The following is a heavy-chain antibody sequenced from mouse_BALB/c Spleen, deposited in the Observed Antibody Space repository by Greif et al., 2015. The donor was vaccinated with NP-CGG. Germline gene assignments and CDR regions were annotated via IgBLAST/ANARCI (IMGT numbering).Heavy chain of an antibody. CDR1: GYAFSSYW. CDR3: ARGGTGPFDY. Sequence: VQLQQSGAELVRPGSSVKISCKASGYAFSSYWMNWVKQRPGQGLEWIGQIYPGDGDTNYNGKFKGKATLTADKSSSTAYMQLSSLTSEDSAVYFCARGGTGPFDYWGQGTTLTVSS. D-gene: IGHD4-1*01. CDR2: IYPGDGDT. V-gene: IGHV1-80*01. J-gene: IGHJ2*01.